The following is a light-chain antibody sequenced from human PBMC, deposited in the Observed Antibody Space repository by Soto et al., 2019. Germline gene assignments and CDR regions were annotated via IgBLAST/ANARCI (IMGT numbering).Light chain of an antibody. J-gene: IGLJ2*01. CDR3: QSYHNSSLAYV. CDR1: SSNIGAGFD. V-gene: IGLV1-40*01. Sequence: QSVLTQPPSVSGAPGQRLTISCAGTSSNIGAGFDVHWYQQLPGTAPKLLIYANDDRPSGVPDRFSGSTSGTSASLAITGLQAEDAADYYCQSYHNSSLAYVFGGGTPLTVL. CDR2: AND.